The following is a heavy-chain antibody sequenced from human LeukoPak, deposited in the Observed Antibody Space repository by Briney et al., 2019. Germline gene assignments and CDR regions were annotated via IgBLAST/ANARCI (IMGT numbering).Heavy chain of an antibody. V-gene: IGHV4-59*08. J-gene: IGHJ4*02. D-gene: IGHD6-19*01. CDR1: GGPISSYY. CDR2: IYYSGST. Sequence: PSETLSLTCTVPGGPISSYYWSWIRQPPGKGLGWIGYIYYSGSTNYNPSLKSRVTISVDTSKNQFSLKLSSVTAADTAVYYCARLEQWLSTYYFDYWGQGTLVTVSS. CDR3: ARLEQWLSTYYFDY.